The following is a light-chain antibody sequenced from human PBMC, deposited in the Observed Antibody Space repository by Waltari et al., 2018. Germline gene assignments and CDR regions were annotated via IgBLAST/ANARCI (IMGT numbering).Light chain of an antibody. V-gene: IGKV3-20*01. CDR2: GAS. CDR3: QHYLRLPVT. Sequence: EIVLTQSPGTLSLSLGERATVSCRASQSVSRALAWYQQKPGQAPRLLIYGASTRATGSPDRCSGSGSGTDFSLTISRLETDDFAIYYCQHYLRLPVTFGQGTTVEI. J-gene: IGKJ1*01. CDR1: QSVSRA.